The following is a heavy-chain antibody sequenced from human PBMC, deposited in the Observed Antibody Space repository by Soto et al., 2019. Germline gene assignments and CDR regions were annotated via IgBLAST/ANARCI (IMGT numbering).Heavy chain of an antibody. D-gene: IGHD6-13*01. Sequence: SETLSLTCAVSGGSISSSNWWSWVRQPPGKGLEWIGEIYHSGSTNYNPSLKSRVTISVDKSKNHFSLKLSSVTAADTAAYYCARAKAPLYSSSWYWFDPWGQGTLVTVSS. CDR3: ARAKAPLYSSSWYWFDP. CDR1: GGSISSSNW. J-gene: IGHJ5*02. V-gene: IGHV4-4*02. CDR2: IYHSGST.